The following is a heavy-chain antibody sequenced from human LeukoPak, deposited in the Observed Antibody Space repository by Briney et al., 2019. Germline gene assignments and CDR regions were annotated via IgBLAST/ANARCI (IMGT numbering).Heavy chain of an antibody. V-gene: IGHV3-7*03. CDR2: VNQGGSET. CDR3: ARGRTGHHSYYYYYMDV. CDR1: GFALSGYW. Sequence: PGGSLRLSCAASGFALSGYWMNWVRQAPGKGLEWVASVNQGGSETYYVDSMKGRFTISRDNAENSLYLQMNSLRAEDTAVYYCARGRTGHHSYYYYYMDVWGKGTTVTVSS. J-gene: IGHJ6*03. D-gene: IGHD3/OR15-3a*01.